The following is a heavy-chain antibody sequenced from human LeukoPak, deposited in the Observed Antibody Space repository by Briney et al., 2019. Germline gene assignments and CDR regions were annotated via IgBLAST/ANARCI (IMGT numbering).Heavy chain of an antibody. V-gene: IGHV1-8*03. CDR2: MNPNSGNT. D-gene: IGHD1-26*01. Sequence: ASVEVSCKASGYTFTSYDTNWVRQATGQGLEWMGWMNPNSGNTGYAQKFQGRVTITRNTSISTAYMELSSLRSEDTAVYYCARGRYSGSYNAFDIWGQGTMVTVSS. J-gene: IGHJ3*02. CDR1: GYTFTSYD. CDR3: ARGRYSGSYNAFDI.